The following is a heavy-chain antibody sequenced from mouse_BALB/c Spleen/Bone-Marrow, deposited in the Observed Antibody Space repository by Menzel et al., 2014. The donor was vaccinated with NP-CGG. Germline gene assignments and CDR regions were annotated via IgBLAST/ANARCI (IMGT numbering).Heavy chain of an antibody. J-gene: IGHJ3*01. CDR3: ARPIYYGNYEGFAY. Sequence: QVQLKQSGPELVRPGVSVKISCKGSGYTFTDYAMHWVKQSHAKSLEWIGVISTYSGNTNYNQKFKGKATMTVDKSSGTAYMELARLTSEDYAIYYCARPIYYGNYEGFAYWGQGTLVTVSA. V-gene: IGHV1-67*01. CDR2: ISTYSGNT. D-gene: IGHD2-1*01. CDR1: GYTFTDYA.